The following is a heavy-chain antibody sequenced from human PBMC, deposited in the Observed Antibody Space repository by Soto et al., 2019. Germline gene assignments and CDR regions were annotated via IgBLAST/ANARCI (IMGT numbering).Heavy chain of an antibody. Sequence: GSLRLSCTASGFTFGDYAMSWVRQAPGKGLEWVGFIRSKAYGGTTEYAASVKGRFTISRDDSKSIAYLQMNSLKTEDTAVYYCTRVKGSYRPFDYWGQGTLVTVSS. V-gene: IGHV3-49*04. CDR3: TRVKGSYRPFDY. CDR2: IRSKAYGGTT. D-gene: IGHD1-26*01. CDR1: GFTFGDYA. J-gene: IGHJ4*02.